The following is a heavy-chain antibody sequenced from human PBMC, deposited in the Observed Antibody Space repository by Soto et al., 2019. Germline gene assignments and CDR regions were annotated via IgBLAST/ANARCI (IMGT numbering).Heavy chain of an antibody. J-gene: IGHJ6*02. D-gene: IGHD4-17*01. V-gene: IGHV3-30*18. CDR1: GFTFTTFG. Sequence: QGQLVESGGGVVQPGGSLRLSCTASGFTFTTFGIHWVRQAPGKGLEWVALISYDGHNKYYSDSVKGRFTISRDNYKNTLSLQMNSLRAEDTAVYYCAKDLQAYGDYNYYYYGMDVWGQGTTVSVSS. CDR2: ISYDGHNK. CDR3: AKDLQAYGDYNYYYYGMDV.